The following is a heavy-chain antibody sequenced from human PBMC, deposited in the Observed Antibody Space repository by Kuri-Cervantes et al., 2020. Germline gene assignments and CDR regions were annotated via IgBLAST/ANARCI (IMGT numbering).Heavy chain of an antibody. CDR2: INAGNGNT. V-gene: IGHV1-3*01. CDR1: GYTFTSYA. J-gene: IGHJ6*03. D-gene: IGHD6-6*01. Sequence: ASVKVSCKASGYTFTSYAMHWVRQAPGQRLEWMGWINAGNGNTKYSQKFQGRVTITRDTSASTAYMELSSLRSEDTAVYYCARSIAARPGDYMDVWGKGTTVTVSS. CDR3: ARSIAARPGDYMDV.